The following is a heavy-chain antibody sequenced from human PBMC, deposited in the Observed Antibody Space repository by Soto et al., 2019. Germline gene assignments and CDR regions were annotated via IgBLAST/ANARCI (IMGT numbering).Heavy chain of an antibody. CDR3: ARGRSLLGFGEL. D-gene: IGHD3-10*01. CDR2: MTQDGREI. V-gene: IGHV3-7*01. J-gene: IGHJ4*02. Sequence: EVQLVESGGGLVQPGGSLKLACAASGFTLSSYLMSWVRQAPGKGLVWVANMTQDGREIYYVDSVRGRFTISRDNAENSLFLQMNSLRAEDTAVYNCARGRSLLGFGELRDQGTLVTVSS. CDR1: GFTLSSYL.